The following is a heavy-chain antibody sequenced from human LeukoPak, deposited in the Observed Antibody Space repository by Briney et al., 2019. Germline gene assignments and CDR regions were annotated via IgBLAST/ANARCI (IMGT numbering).Heavy chain of an antibody. CDR1: GGSISSYY. CDR3: ARQASRSTGQLYYYYYYMDV. D-gene: IGHD1-14*01. V-gene: IGHV4-4*09. CDR2: IYTSGST. Sequence: SETLSLTCTVSGGSISSYYWSWIRQPPGKGLEWIGYIYTSGSTNYNPSLKSRVTISVDTSKNQFSLKLSSVTAADTAVHYCARQASRSTGQLYYYYYYMDVWGKGTTVTVSS. J-gene: IGHJ6*03.